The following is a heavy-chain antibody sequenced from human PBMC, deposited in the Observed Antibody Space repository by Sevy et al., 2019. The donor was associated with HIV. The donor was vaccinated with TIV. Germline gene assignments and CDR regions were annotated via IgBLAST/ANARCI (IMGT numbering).Heavy chain of an antibody. Sequence: KQSQTLSLTCTVSGASVSYGNYYWTWIRQPPGKGLEWIGYISYIGSTNYNPSLKSRVTISIDTAKNQLSLRLNSVTATDTAVYYCVRDRIPAAGGYFDYWGQGALVTVSS. J-gene: IGHJ4*02. CDR3: VRDRIPAAGGYFDY. CDR2: ISYIGST. V-gene: IGHV4-61*01. D-gene: IGHD6-13*01. CDR1: GASVSYGNYY.